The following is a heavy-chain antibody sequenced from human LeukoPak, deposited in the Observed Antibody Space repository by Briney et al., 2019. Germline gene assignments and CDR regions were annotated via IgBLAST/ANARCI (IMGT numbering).Heavy chain of an antibody. V-gene: IGHV3-23*01. Sequence: GGSLRLSCAASGLTFSSYAMNWVRQTAGGGRGWVSVISGSGGTIYYADSVKGRFTVSRDNSKNTLFLQMNSLGVEDTAVYYCATDRSGGRGSMDVWGKGTTVTVSS. CDR1: GLTFSSYA. CDR3: ATDRSGGRGSMDV. J-gene: IGHJ6*03. CDR2: ISGSGGTI. D-gene: IGHD2-15*01.